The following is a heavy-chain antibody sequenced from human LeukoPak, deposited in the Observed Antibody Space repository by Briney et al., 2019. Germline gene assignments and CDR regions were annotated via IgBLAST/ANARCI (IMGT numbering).Heavy chain of an antibody. D-gene: IGHD2-2*01. V-gene: IGHV3-7*01. CDR3: ARVVSCSSTSCYQQPIYYYYYYMDV. Sequence: GGSLRLSCAASGFTFSSYWMSWVRQAPGKGLEWVANIKQDGSEKYYVDSVKGRFTISRDNAKNSLYLQMNSLRAEDTAVYYCARVVSCSSTSCYQQPIYYYYYYMDVWGKGTTVTVSS. J-gene: IGHJ6*03. CDR2: IKQDGSEK. CDR1: GFTFSSYW.